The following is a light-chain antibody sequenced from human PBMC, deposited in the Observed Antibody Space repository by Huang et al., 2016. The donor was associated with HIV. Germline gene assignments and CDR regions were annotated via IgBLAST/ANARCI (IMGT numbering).Light chain of an antibody. J-gene: IGKJ2*01. V-gene: IGKV3-15*01. CDR2: SAS. CDR3: QQYNNWPPDT. CDR1: QRVSNN. Sequence: IVMTQSPDTLSVSPGERATLSCRASQRVSNNLAWYQQRPGQAPRLLMYSASTRDTGIPARFSGSGSGTEFTLTISSLQSEDFAVYYCQQYNNWPPDTFGQGTKLEIK.